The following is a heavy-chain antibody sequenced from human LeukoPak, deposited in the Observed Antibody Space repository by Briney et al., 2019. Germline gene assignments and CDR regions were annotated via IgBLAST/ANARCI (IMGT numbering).Heavy chain of an antibody. CDR3: ARELLWFGEPIFDY. V-gene: IGHV3-74*01. CDR1: GFTFSSYW. D-gene: IGHD3-10*01. J-gene: IGHJ4*02. Sequence: PGGSLRLSCAASGFTFSSYWMHWVRQAPGKGLAWVSRINSDGSSTSYADSVKGRFTISRDNAKNTLYLQMNSLRAEDTAVYYCARELLWFGEPIFDYWGQGTLVTVSS. CDR2: INSDGSST.